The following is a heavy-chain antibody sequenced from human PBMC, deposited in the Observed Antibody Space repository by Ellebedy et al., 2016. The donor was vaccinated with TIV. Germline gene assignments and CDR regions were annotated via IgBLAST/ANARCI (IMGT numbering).Heavy chain of an antibody. CDR2: ISSLSSYI. V-gene: IGHV3-21*01. Sequence: GESLKISXAASGFTFSTYSMNWVRQAPGKGLEWVSSISSLSSYIYYADSAKGRFTISRDNAKNLVYLQINSLRAEDTAVYYCAKAVVHDYYFDYWGRGTLVTVSS. D-gene: IGHD3-10*01. CDR1: GFTFSTYS. J-gene: IGHJ4*02. CDR3: AKAVVHDYYFDY.